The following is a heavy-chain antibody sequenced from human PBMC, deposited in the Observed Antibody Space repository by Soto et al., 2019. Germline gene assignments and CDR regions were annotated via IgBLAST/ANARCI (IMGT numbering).Heavy chain of an antibody. CDR3: ARDTTPSL. D-gene: IGHD1-1*01. V-gene: IGHV4-59*01. J-gene: IGHJ4*02. Sequence: QVQLQESGPGLVKPSETLSLTCTVSGASISSYYWSWIRQPPGKGLEWIGYVYYSGSTNYNPSLKSRVTISVDTSKNQFSLKLSSVTAADTAMYYCARDTTPSLWGQRTLVTVSS. CDR2: VYYSGST. CDR1: GASISSYY.